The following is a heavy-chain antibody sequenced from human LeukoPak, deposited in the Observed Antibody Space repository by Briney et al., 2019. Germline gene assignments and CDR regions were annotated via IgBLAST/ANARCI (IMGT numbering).Heavy chain of an antibody. CDR1: GFTCKNYR. Sequence: GGSVRRSCAASGFTCKNYRMTRHRHAPGKGLEWVANINQGESEKYYVDSVKGRFTISRNNDKNSLTLQMNALRAEDTAVYYCARDIFDYWGQGTLVTVSS. V-gene: IGHV3-7*05. CDR2: INQGESEK. J-gene: IGHJ4*02. CDR3: ARDIFDY.